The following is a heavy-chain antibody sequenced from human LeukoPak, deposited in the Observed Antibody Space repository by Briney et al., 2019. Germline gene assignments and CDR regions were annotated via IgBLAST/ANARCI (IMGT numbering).Heavy chain of an antibody. J-gene: IGHJ4*02. CDR3: ARQDPYFDY. CDR2: IYYSGST. V-gene: IGHV4-39*01. CDR1: GGSISSSSYY. Sequence: SGTLSLTCTVSGGSISSSSYYWGWIGQPPGKGLEWIGSIYYSGSTYYNPSLKSRVTISVDTSKNQFSLKLSSVTAADTAVYYCARQDPYFDYWGQGTLVTVSS.